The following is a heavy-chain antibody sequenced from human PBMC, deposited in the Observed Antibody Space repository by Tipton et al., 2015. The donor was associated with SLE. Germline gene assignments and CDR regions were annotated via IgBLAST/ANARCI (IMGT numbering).Heavy chain of an antibody. V-gene: IGHV3-53*05. D-gene: IGHD3-3*01. Sequence: SLRLSCAASGFTVSTNYMTWVRQAPGKGLEWVSLIYSGGSTSYADSVKGRFTISRDNSKNTLYLQMNSLRAEDTAVYYCARSSWSVFWSGYSSDRYFDLWGRGTLVTVSS. CDR3: ARSSWSVFWSGYSSDRYFDL. CDR1: GFTVSTNY. CDR2: IYSGGST. J-gene: IGHJ2*01.